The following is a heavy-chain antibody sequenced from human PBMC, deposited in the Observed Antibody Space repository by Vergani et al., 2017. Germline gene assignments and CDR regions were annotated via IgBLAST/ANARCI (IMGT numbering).Heavy chain of an antibody. J-gene: IGHJ6*02. Sequence: QVQLVQSGAEVKKPGASVKVSCKASGYTFTSYGISWVRQAPGQGLEWMGWNSAYNGNTNYAQKLQGRVTMTTDTSTSTAYMELRSLRSDDTAVYYCARDPDIVLVPAAPYYYYYYGMDVWGQGTTVTVSS. D-gene: IGHD2-2*01. CDR2: NSAYNGNT. CDR3: ARDPDIVLVPAAPYYYYYYGMDV. V-gene: IGHV1-18*04. CDR1: GYTFTSYG.